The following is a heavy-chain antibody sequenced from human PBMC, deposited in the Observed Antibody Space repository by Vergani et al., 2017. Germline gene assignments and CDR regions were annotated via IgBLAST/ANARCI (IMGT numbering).Heavy chain of an antibody. CDR1: GLTFTSSA. CDR2: IVVGSGNT. Sequence: HMQLVQSGPEVKKPGTSVKVSCKASGLTFTSSAVQWVRQARGQRLEWIGWIVVGSGNTNYAQKFQESVTITRYMSTSTAYMELRSLSSEDTAVYYCAADVYDSSGYYYYFDYGDQGTLVTVSA. D-gene: IGHD3-22*01. V-gene: IGHV1-58*01. J-gene: IGHJ4*02. CDR3: AADVYDSSGYYYYFDY.